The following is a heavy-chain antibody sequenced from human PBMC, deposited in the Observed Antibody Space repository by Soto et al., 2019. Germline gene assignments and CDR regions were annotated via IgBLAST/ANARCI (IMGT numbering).Heavy chain of an antibody. CDR1: GFTFSNFE. Sequence: LRLSCAASGFTFSNFEMHWVRQAPGKGLEWVSYINTAGSTKYYAESVKGRFTISRDNARNSLFLHMSGLRAEDTAVYYCSRDRSWRTGYYSGIDVWGQGTTVTVSS. D-gene: IGHD1-1*01. V-gene: IGHV3-48*03. CDR3: SRDRSWRTGYYSGIDV. CDR2: INTAGSTK. J-gene: IGHJ6*02.